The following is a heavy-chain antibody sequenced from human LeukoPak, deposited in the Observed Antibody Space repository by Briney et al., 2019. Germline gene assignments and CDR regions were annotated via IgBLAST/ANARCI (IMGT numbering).Heavy chain of an antibody. CDR3: AKGHTVTGPGDY. J-gene: IGHJ4*02. CDR2: INPVGGST. D-gene: IGHD4-17*01. Sequence: ASVKVSCRASGYTFTSYYMHWVRQAPGQGLEWMGIINPVGGSTSYAQKFQDRVTMTRDTSTSTVYMELSSLRSEDTAVYYCAKGHTVTGPGDYWGQGTLVTVSS. CDR1: GYTFTSYY. V-gene: IGHV1-46*01.